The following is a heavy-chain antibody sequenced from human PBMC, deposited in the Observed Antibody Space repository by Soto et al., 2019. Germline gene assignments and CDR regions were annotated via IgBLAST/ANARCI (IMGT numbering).Heavy chain of an antibody. J-gene: IGHJ4*02. V-gene: IGHV4-39*01. CDR2: IYYSDKT. Sequence: PSETLSLTXSVSGVSITSSPYFWAWIRQSPGKGLAWVGSIYYSDKTHYNPSLKSRVTISIDRSRNQFSLPLSSVTAADTAVYYCPKGLPRTGRFDSWGQGAVVTVSS. CDR3: PKGLPRTGRFDS. CDR1: GVSITSSPYF.